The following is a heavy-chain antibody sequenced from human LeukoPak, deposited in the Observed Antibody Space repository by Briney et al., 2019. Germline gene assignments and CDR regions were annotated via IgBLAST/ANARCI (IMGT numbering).Heavy chain of an antibody. J-gene: IGHJ6*04. Sequence: GGSLRLSCAAAGFTFSSYWMSWVRQAPGKGLEWVANIKQDGSEKYYVDSVKGRFTISRDNAKNSLYLQMNSLRAEVTAVYYCARDLGYCSSTSCYYYYYGMDVWGKGTTVTVSS. V-gene: IGHV3-7*03. CDR3: ARDLGYCSSTSCYYYYYGMDV. D-gene: IGHD2-2*01. CDR1: GFTFSSYW. CDR2: IKQDGSEK.